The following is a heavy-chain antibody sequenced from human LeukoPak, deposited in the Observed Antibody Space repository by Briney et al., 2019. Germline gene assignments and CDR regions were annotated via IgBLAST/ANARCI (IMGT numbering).Heavy chain of an antibody. CDR3: VRQPDSARYGFDY. Sequence: GGSLRLSCEVSGFTFYNNDMHWVRQTTGKGLEWVSAIGSAGYTYYADSVRGRFTITRDNAKQSLYLQMNSLRVEDTAVYHCVRQPDSARYGFDYWGRGTQVTVSS. D-gene: IGHD1-14*01. CDR1: GFTFYNND. CDR2: IGSAGYT. J-gene: IGHJ4*02. V-gene: IGHV3-13*01.